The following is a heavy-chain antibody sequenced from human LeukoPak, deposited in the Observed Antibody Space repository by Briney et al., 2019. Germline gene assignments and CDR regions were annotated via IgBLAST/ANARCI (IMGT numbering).Heavy chain of an antibody. J-gene: IGHJ3*02. CDR2: IYYSGST. Sequence: PSETLSLTCTVSGGSISSSSYYWGWIRQPPGKGLEWIGSIYYSGSTYYNPSLKSRVTISVDTSKNQFSLKLSSVTAADTAVYYCASGVGYCSSTSCYTNAFDIWGQGTMVTVSS. CDR1: GGSISSSSYY. CDR3: ASGVGYCSSTSCYTNAFDI. D-gene: IGHD2-2*02. V-gene: IGHV4-39*01.